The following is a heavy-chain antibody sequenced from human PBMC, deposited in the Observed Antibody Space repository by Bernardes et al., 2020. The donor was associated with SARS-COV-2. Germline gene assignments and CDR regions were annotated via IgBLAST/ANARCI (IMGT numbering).Heavy chain of an antibody. CDR3: ARDTGITMIVVPYERYYYYGMDV. J-gene: IGHJ6*02. Sequence: ASVKVSCKASGYTFTSYGISWVRQAPGQGLECMGWISAYNGNTNYAQKLQGRVTMTTDTSTSTAYMELRSLRSDDTAVYYCARDTGITMIVVPYERYYYYGMDVWGQGTTVTVSS. D-gene: IGHD3-22*01. CDR1: GYTFTSYG. CDR2: ISAYNGNT. V-gene: IGHV1-18*04.